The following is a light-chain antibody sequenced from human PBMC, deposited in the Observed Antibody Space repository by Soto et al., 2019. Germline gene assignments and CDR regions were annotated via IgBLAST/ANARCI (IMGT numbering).Light chain of an antibody. CDR3: AAWDDSLNGYV. V-gene: IGLV1-44*01. CDR1: SSNIGSNT. Sequence: QSVLTQPPSACGTPGQRFTISCSGSSSNIGSNTVNWYQQLPGTATKLLIYSNNQRPSGVPDRFSGSKSGTSASLAISGLQSEDEADYYCAAWDDSLNGYVFGTGTKVTVL. J-gene: IGLJ1*01. CDR2: SNN.